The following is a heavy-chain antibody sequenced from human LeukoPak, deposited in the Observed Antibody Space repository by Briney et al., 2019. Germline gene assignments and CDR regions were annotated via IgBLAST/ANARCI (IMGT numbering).Heavy chain of an antibody. D-gene: IGHD6-19*01. CDR1: GLTFSNAW. J-gene: IGHJ4*02. Sequence: PGGSLRLSCAASGLTFSNAWMSWVRQAPGKGLEWVGRIKSKTDGGTTDYAAPVKGRFTISRDDSKNTLYLQMNSLKTEDTAVYYCTTETGSEQWLVRVYYFDYWGQGTLVTVSS. V-gene: IGHV3-15*01. CDR3: TTETGSEQWLVRVYYFDY. CDR2: IKSKTDGGTT.